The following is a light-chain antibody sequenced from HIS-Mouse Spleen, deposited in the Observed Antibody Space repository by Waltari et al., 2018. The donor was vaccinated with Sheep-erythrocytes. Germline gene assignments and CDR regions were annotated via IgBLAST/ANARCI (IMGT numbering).Light chain of an antibody. Sequence: QSALTQPASVSGSPGQSITLSCPGTTSDVGSYNLVPWYQQNPGKAPKLMIYEGSKPPSGVSNRFSGSKSGNTASLTISGLQAEDEADYYCCSYAGSSTPWVFGGGTKLTVL. CDR2: EGS. CDR3: CSYAGSSTPWV. J-gene: IGLJ3*02. V-gene: IGLV2-23*01. CDR1: TSDVGSYNL.